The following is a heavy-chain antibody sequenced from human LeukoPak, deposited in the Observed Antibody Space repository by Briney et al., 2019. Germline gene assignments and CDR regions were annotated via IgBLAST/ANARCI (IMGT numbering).Heavy chain of an antibody. V-gene: IGHV3-21*01. D-gene: IGHD1-26*01. Sequence: GGSLRLSCAASGFTFSSYSTNWVRQAPGKGLEWVSSISSSSSYIYYADSVKGRFTISRDNAKNSLYLQMNSLRAEDTAVYYCARGYSGKNDAFDIWGQGTMVTVSS. J-gene: IGHJ3*02. CDR2: ISSSSSYI. CDR3: ARGYSGKNDAFDI. CDR1: GFTFSSYS.